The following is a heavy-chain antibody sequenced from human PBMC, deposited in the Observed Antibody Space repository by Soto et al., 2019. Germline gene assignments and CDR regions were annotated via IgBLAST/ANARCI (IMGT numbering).Heavy chain of an antibody. Sequence: SETLSLTCTVSGGSISSSSYYWVRLRPPPGKGREWIGNVNDSGSTNYNPSLKSRVTISVDTSKSQSSLKLSSVTAADKAVYYCARGCNDFVVVPAASYYYYMDVWGKGTTVTVSS. V-gene: IGHV4-39*07. D-gene: IGHD2-2*01. CDR2: VNDSGST. CDR3: ARGCNDFVVVPAASYYYYMDV. J-gene: IGHJ6*03. CDR1: GGSISSSSYY.